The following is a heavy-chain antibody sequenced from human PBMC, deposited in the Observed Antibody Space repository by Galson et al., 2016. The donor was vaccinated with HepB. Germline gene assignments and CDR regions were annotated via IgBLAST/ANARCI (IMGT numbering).Heavy chain of an antibody. CDR1: GFAFGDYA. D-gene: IGHD1-26*01. V-gene: IGHV3-49*04. J-gene: IGHJ4*02. CDR2: IRRKDYGGTT. CDR3: ARDSSSQWELTH. Sequence: SLRLSCAASGFAFGDYAMSWVRQAPGEGLEWVGLIRRKDYGGTTEYAASVKGRFTISRDDSKNIAYLQMNSLKTEDTAVYYCARDSSSQWELTHWGQGTLVTVSS.